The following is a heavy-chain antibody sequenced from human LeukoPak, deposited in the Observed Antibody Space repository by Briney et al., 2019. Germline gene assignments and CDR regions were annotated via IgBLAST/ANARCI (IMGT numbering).Heavy chain of an antibody. CDR3: ARDLVSVPVY. CDR2: LSDSGGNT. V-gene: IGHV3-23*01. CDR1: GFSFSSYA. J-gene: IGHJ4*02. Sequence: PGGSLRISCAASGFSFSSYAMSWVRQAPGEGLEWVSGLSDSGGNTIYADSVKGRFTISRDNSKNTLFLQMNSLRAEDTAVYYCARDLVSVPVYWGQGTLVTVSS. D-gene: IGHD3-10*02.